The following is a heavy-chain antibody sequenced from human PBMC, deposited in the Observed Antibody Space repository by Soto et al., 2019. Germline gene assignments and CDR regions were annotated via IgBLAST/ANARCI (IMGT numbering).Heavy chain of an antibody. CDR1: GDTFKNCV. CDR2: IIPLFGTT. D-gene: IGHD3-10*01. J-gene: IGHJ6*02. CDR3: AAELGFGKLSVV. V-gene: IGHV1-69*05. Sequence: SVKVSCKASGDTFKNCVISWVRQAPGQGLEWMGGIIPLFGTTDFAQRFQGRLTITTDESTTTAYMELSRLRSEDTATYYCAAELGFGKLSVVWGQGTTVTVSS.